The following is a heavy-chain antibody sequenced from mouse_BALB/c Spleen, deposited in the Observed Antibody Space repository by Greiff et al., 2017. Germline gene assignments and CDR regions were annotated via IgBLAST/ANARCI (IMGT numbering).Heavy chain of an antibody. V-gene: IGHV14-4*02. CDR3: NAPLTGRFAY. J-gene: IGHJ3*01. CDR1: GFNIKDYY. D-gene: IGHD4-1*01. CDR2: IDPENGDT. Sequence: VQLQQSGAELVRSGASVKLSCTASGFNIKDYYMHWVKQRPEQGLEWIGWIDPENGDTEYAPKFQGKATMTADTSSNTAYLQLSSLTSEDTAVYYCNAPLTGRFAYWGQGTLVTVSA.